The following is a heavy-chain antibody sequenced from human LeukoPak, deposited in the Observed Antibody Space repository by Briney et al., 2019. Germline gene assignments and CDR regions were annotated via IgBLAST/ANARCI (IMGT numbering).Heavy chain of an antibody. J-gene: IGHJ6*03. D-gene: IGHD1-26*01. CDR3: AKGSGSYASYYYYMDV. CDR2: ITGSGGST. Sequence: GGSLRLSCAASGFTFSSYGMMWVRQAPGKGLEWVSAITGSGGSTYYADSVKGRFTISRDNSKNTLYLQMNSLRAEDTAVYYCAKGSGSYASYYYYMDVWGKGTTVTVSS. V-gene: IGHV3-23*01. CDR1: GFTFSSYG.